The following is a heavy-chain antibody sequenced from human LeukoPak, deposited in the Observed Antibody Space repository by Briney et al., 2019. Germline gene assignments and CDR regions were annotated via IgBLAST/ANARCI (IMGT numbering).Heavy chain of an antibody. V-gene: IGHV4-59*01. CDR1: GGSMSRYY. Sequence: PSETLSLTCTVSGGSMSRYYWSRIRQSPDKGLEWIGNIYYGGSAHYNPNPSLRSRVTISVDESKNQFSLNLSSVTAADTAVYYCARGGSSGWYGRGFFDYWGQGALVTVSS. CDR3: ARGGSSGWYGRGFFDY. CDR2: IYYGGSA. J-gene: IGHJ4*02. D-gene: IGHD6-19*01.